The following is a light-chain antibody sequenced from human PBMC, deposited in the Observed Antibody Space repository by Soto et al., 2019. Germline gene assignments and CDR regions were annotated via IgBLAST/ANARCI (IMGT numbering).Light chain of an antibody. CDR2: AAS. J-gene: IGKJ4*01. V-gene: IGKV1-9*01. CDR1: QGISSY. Sequence: DIQLTQSPSFLSASFGDRVTITCRASQGISSYLAWYQQKPGKAPKLLIYAASTLQSGVPSRFSGSGSGTEFNLTISSLQTEDFATYYCQQLNSYPLTFGGGTKVDIK. CDR3: QQLNSYPLT.